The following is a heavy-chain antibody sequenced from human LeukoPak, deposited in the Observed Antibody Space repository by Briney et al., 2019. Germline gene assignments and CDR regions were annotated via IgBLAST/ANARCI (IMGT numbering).Heavy chain of an antibody. J-gene: IGHJ5*02. Sequence: YXXWXRQPPGXXXXXMGYIYYSGSTNYNPXXKSXVTMSVDTSKNXXXLKLSSVTAADTAVYYCAXXXXXXXXXXXXXXXXXPWG. V-gene: IGHV4-59*12. CDR3: AXXXXXXXXXXXXXXXXXP. CDR1: Y. CDR2: IYYSGST.